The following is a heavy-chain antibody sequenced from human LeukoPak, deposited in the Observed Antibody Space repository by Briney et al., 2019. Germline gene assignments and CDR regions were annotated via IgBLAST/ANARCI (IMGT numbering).Heavy chain of an antibody. CDR2: IYRSGST. D-gene: IGHD4-17*01. CDR3: ARIQNTHDYGDLSFDY. V-gene: IGHV4-34*01. CDR1: GGSFSGYY. J-gene: IGHJ4*02. Sequence: SETLSLTCAVYGGSFSGYYWSWIRQPPGKGLEWIGSIYRSGSTYYNPSLKSRVTISVDTSKNQFSLKLSSVTAADTAVYYCARIQNTHDYGDLSFDYWGQGTLVTVSS.